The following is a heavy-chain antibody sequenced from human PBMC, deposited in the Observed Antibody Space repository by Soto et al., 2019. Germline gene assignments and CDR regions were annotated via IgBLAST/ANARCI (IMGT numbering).Heavy chain of an antibody. CDR2: ISTSGVTI. J-gene: IGHJ4*02. D-gene: IGHD6-6*01. CDR1: GFTFNNYE. CDR3: ARNRPYFDY. Sequence: GGSLRLSCSATGFTFNNYEMNWVRQAPGKGLEWISYISTSGVTIYYGDSVRGRFIISRDNAKNSLYLQMNSLRAGDTAVYYCARNRPYFDYWGQGTLVTVSS. V-gene: IGHV3-48*03.